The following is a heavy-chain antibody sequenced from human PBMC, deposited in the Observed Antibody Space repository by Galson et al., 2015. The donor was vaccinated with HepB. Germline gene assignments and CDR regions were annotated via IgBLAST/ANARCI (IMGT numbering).Heavy chain of an antibody. J-gene: IGHJ6*02. CDR1: GFTFSSYG. CDR2: IWYDGSNK. Sequence: SLRLSCAASGFTFSSYGMHWVRQAPGKGLEWVAVIWYDGSNKYYADSVKGRFTISRDNSKNTLYLQMNSLRAEDTAVYYCAREDASGSSYGMDVWGQGTTVTVSS. V-gene: IGHV3-33*01. CDR3: AREDASGSSYGMDV.